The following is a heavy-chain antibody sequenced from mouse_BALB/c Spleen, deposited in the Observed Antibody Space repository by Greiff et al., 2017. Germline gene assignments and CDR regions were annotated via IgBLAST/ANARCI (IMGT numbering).Heavy chain of an antibody. Sequence: VQLQQSGAELARPGASVKMSCKASGYTFTSYTMHWVKQRPGQGLEWIGYINPSSGYTNYNQKFKDKATLTADKSSSTAYMQLSSLSSEDSAVYYCAHYGSSYGHFDDWGQGTTLRVSS. D-gene: IGHD1-1*01. CDR2: INPSSGYT. J-gene: IGHJ2*01. CDR3: AHYGSSYGHFDD. CDR1: GYTFTSYT. V-gene: IGHV1-4*01.